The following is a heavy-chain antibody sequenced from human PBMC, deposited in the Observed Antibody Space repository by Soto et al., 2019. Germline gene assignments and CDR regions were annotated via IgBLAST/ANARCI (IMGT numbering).Heavy chain of an antibody. CDR3: ARGLRYCSSTSCQPLLGY. D-gene: IGHD2-2*01. CDR1: GYTFTSYD. V-gene: IGHV1-8*01. CDR2: MNPNSGNT. Sequence: ASVKVSCKASGYTFTSYDINWVRQATGQGLEWMGWMNPNSGNTGYAQKFQGRVTMTRNTSISTAYMELSSLRSEDTAVYYCARGLRYCSSTSCQPLLGYWGQGTPVTVSS. J-gene: IGHJ4*02.